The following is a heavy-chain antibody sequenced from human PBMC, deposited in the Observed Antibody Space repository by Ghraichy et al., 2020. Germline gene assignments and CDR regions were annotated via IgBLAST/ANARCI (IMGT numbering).Heavy chain of an antibody. CDR2: ISSSSSTI. V-gene: IGHV3-48*02. CDR1: GFTFSSYS. D-gene: IGHD3-3*01. Sequence: GGSLRLSCAASGFTFSSYSMNWVRQAPGKGLEWVSYISSSSSTIYYADSVKGRFTISRDNAKNSLYLQMNSLRDEDTAVYYCARDGEGPGTGRWSGYYCTLDYWGQGTLVTVSS. J-gene: IGHJ4*02. CDR3: ARDGEGPGTGRWSGYYCTLDY.